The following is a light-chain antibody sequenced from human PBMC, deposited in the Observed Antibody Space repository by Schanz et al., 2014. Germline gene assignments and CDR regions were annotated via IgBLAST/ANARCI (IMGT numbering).Light chain of an antibody. CDR1: SSDVGGYNY. V-gene: IGLV2-14*01. Sequence: QSALTQPAFVSGSPGQSITISCTGTSSDVGGYNYVSWYQQHPGKAPKLMIYDVSNRPSGVSNRFSGSKSGNTASLTISGLQAEDEADYYCSSYTTINTVVFGGGTKLTVL. CDR2: DVS. CDR3: SSYTTINTVV. J-gene: IGLJ2*01.